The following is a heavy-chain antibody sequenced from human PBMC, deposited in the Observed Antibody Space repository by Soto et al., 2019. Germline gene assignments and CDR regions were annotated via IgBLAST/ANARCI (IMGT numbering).Heavy chain of an antibody. Sequence: QITLKDSGPTLVKPTQTLTLTCTFSGFSLSTSGVGVGWIRQPPGKALEGLELIYWDDDKRYSTSLKSRLTIIQDNSKNQVVLTTTNMDPMDTATYYCAHSLAASNYGDYAPINSFDYWGQGTLASVSS. D-gene: IGHD4-17*01. CDR3: AHSLAASNYGDYAPINSFDY. CDR2: IYWDDDK. J-gene: IGHJ4*02. V-gene: IGHV2-5*02. CDR1: GFSLSTSGVG.